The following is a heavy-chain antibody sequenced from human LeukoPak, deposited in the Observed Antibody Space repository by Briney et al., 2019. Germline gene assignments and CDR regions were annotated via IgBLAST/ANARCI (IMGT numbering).Heavy chain of an antibody. Sequence: PSETLSLTCTVSGGSISSSSYYWGWVRQPPGKGLEWIGSIYYSGSTYYNPSLKSRVTISEDTSKNQCSLKLSSVTAADTAVYYCARLHTATYRFDPWGQGTLVTVSS. D-gene: IGHD4-17*01. CDR2: IYYSGST. CDR1: GGSISSSSYY. J-gene: IGHJ5*02. CDR3: ARLHTATYRFDP. V-gene: IGHV4-39*01.